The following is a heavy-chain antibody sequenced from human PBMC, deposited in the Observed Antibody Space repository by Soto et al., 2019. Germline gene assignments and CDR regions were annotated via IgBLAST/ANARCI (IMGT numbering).Heavy chain of an antibody. CDR2: IYSGGSA. J-gene: IGHJ4*02. CDR1: GLTVSSNY. V-gene: IGHV3-66*01. Sequence: GGSLRLSCAASGLTVSSNYMSWVRQTPGKGLEWVSVIYSGGSAYYADSVKGRFTISRDNSKNTLYLQMNSLRVEDTAVYYCARTRVDSNNEDYFDYWGQGTLVTVSS. CDR3: ARTRVDSNNEDYFDY. D-gene: IGHD4-4*01.